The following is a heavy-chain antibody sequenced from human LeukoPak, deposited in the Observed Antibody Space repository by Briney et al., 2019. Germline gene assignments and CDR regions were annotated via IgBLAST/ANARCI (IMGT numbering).Heavy chain of an antibody. D-gene: IGHD2-15*01. CDR2: INPNSGGT. Sequence: ASVKVSCKASGYTFTGYYMHWVRQAPGQGLEWMGWINPNSGGTNYAQKFQGRVTMTRDTSISTAYMELSRLRSDDTAVYYCARAGGRYCSGGSCYWFDPWGQGTLVTVPS. V-gene: IGHV1-2*02. J-gene: IGHJ5*02. CDR3: ARAGGRYCSGGSCYWFDP. CDR1: GYTFTGYY.